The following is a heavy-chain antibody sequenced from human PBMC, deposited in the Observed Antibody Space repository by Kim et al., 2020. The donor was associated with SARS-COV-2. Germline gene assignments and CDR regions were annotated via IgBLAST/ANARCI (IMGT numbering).Heavy chain of an antibody. D-gene: IGHD2-15*01. CDR1: GGSFSGYF. Sequence: SETLSLTCAVYGGSFSGYFWTWIRQTPGKGLEWIGEVHHNGATNYNPSLKSRLTISVDTSKNQFSLKLSSVSAADTAMYFCARERDFGDSLEYWGQGTLV. V-gene: IGHV4-34*01. CDR2: VHHNGAT. CDR3: ARERDFGDSLEY. J-gene: IGHJ4*02.